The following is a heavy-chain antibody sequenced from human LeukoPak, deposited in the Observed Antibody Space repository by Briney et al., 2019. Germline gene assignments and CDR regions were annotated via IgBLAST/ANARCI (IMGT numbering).Heavy chain of an antibody. CDR2: ISGSGGST. D-gene: IGHD3-9*01. J-gene: IGHJ6*03. CDR3: AKDGGEYYDILTGYYPRLYYMDV. V-gene: IGHV3-23*01. Sequence: GGSLRLSCAASGFTFSSYAMSWVRQAPGKGLEWVSAISGSGGSTYYADSVKGRFTISRDNSKNTLYLQMNSLRAEDTAVYYCAKDGGEYYDILTGYYPRLYYMDVWGKGTTVTISS. CDR1: GFTFSSYA.